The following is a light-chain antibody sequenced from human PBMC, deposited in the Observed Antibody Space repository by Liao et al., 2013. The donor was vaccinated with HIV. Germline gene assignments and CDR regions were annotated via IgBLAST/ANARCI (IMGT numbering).Light chain of an antibody. V-gene: IGLV3-1*01. CDR3: QVWDSSSDRHYV. CDR1: TLGDKS. CDR2: QGT. J-gene: IGLJ1*01. Sequence: SYELTQPPSVSVSPGQTASITCSGDTLGDKSPSWYQQRPGQPPVLVIYQGTKRPSEIAERFSGSNSGNTATLTISRVEVGDETDYYCQVWDSSSDRHYVFGTGTKVTVL.